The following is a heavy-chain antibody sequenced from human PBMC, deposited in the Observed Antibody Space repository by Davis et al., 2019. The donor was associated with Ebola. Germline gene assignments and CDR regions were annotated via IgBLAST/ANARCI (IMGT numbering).Heavy chain of an antibody. J-gene: IGHJ3*02. Sequence: GESLKISCAASGFTFSSYGMHWVRQAPGKGLEWVSSISDVGHSTYYADSVKGRFTISRDNSKNTLYLQMNSLRAEDTAVYYCARDYGWELQAFDIWGQGTMVTVSS. CDR1: GFTFSSYG. CDR2: ISDVGHST. CDR3: ARDYGWELQAFDI. D-gene: IGHD1-26*01. V-gene: IGHV3-23*01.